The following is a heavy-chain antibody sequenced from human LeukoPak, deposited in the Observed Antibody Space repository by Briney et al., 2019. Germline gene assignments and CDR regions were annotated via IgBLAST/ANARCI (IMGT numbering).Heavy chain of an antibody. V-gene: IGHV1-2*02. D-gene: IGHD6-13*01. CDR2: INPNNGDA. CDR1: GNIFTGYY. Sequence: ASVKVSCKTSGNIFTGYYIHWVRQAPGRGLEWMGWINPNNGDANTAQKFQGRVTFTRDSSISTVYMDLSRLRSDDTAVYYCARAGAAAVPDWYFDLWGRGTLVTV. CDR3: ARAGAAAVPDWYFDL. J-gene: IGHJ2*01.